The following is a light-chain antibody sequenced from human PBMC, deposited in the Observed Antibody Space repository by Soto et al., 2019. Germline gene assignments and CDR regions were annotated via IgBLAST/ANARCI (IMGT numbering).Light chain of an antibody. Sequence: QSALTQPASVSGSPGQSITISCTGTSSDVGGYNYVSWYQQLPGKAPKLMIYEVNNRPSGVSNRFSGSKSGNTASLTISGLQGDDEADYYCSSYAGSSNVFGTGTKLTVL. CDR1: SSDVGGYNY. V-gene: IGLV2-14*01. CDR2: EVN. CDR3: SSYAGSSNV. J-gene: IGLJ1*01.